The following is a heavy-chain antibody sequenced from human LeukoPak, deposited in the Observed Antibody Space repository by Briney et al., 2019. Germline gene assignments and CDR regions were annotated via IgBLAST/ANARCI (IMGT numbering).Heavy chain of an antibody. D-gene: IGHD5-12*01. J-gene: IGHJ4*02. CDR2: INQDGSEE. V-gene: IGHV3-7*01. Sequence: GGSLRLSCAASGFTFSHYWMTWFRQAPGKGLEWVAHINQDGSEEHYMDSVKARFTISRDNAKNSLSLQMNSLRAEDTAVYYCVRDGGVSGYDLLDYWGQGTLVTVSS. CDR3: VRDGGVSGYDLLDY. CDR1: GFTFSHYW.